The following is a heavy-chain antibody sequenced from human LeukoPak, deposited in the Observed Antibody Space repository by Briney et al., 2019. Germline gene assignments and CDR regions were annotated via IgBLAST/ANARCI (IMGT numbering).Heavy chain of an antibody. Sequence: ASVKVSCKASGYTFTGYYMHWVRQAPGQGLEWMGWINPNSGGTNYAQKFQGRVTMTRDTSISTAYMELSRLRSDDTAVYYCARAQGIAAAGFLYGYWGQGTLVTVSS. J-gene: IGHJ4*02. CDR2: INPNSGGT. V-gene: IGHV1-2*02. CDR1: GYTFTGYY. D-gene: IGHD6-13*01. CDR3: ARAQGIAAAGFLYGY.